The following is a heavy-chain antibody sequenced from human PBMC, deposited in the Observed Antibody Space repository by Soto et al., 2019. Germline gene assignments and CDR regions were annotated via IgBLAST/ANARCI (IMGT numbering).Heavy chain of an antibody. J-gene: IGHJ5*02. CDR2: IYHSGST. CDR1: GCSISSGGYS. V-gene: IGHV4-30-2*01. CDR3: ARNGDCTRPGCIVGWFDP. D-gene: IGHD2-8*01. Sequence: SETLSLTCAFSGCSISSGGYSLSWIRQPPGKGLEWIGYIYHSGSTYYNPSLKSRVTISVDTSKNQFYLDLNSVAAADTAMYYCARNGDCTRPGCIVGWFDPWGPGTLVTVSS.